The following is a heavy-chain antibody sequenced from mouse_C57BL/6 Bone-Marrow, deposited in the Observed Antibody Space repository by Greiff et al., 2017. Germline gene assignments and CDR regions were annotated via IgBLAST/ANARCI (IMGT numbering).Heavy chain of an antibody. CDR1: DSEVFPIAY. D-gene: IGHD1-1*01. CDR3: ARPYYYGSSWGFAY. V-gene: IGHV15-2*01. CDR2: ILPSIGRT. Sequence: QVQLQQSGSELRSPGSSVKLSCKDFDSEVFPIAYMSWVRQKPGHGFEWIGGILPSIGRTIYGEKFEVKATLAADTLSNTAYLELHSLTSEDSAIYYCARPYYYGSSWGFAYWGQGTLVTVSA. J-gene: IGHJ3*01.